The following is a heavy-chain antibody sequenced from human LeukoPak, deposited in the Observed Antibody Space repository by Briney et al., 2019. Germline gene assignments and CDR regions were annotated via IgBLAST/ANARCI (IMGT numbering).Heavy chain of an antibody. Sequence: ASVKVSCKVSGYTLTELSMHWVRQAPGRGLEWMGGFDPEDGETIYAQKFQGRVTMTEDTSTDTAYTELSSLRSEDTAVYYCATDVLMGDTNDYWGQGTLVTVSS. D-gene: IGHD2-8*01. CDR1: GYTLTELS. J-gene: IGHJ4*02. CDR2: FDPEDGET. CDR3: ATDVLMGDTNDY. V-gene: IGHV1-24*01.